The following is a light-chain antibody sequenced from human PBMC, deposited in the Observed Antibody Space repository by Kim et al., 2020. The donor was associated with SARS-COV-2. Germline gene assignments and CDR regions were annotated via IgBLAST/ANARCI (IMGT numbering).Light chain of an antibody. Sequence: EIVLTQSPGTLSLSPGERATLSCRASQSVSSSYLAWYQQKPGQAPRLLIYGASSRATGIPDRFSGSGSGTDFTLTINRLEPEDFAVYYCQQYGSSPMYTFGQGTKLE. CDR3: QQYGSSPMYT. V-gene: IGKV3-20*01. CDR2: GAS. CDR1: QSVSSSY. J-gene: IGKJ2*01.